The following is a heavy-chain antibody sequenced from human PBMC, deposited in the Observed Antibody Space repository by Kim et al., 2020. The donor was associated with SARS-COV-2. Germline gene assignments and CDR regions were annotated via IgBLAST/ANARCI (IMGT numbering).Heavy chain of an antibody. J-gene: IGHJ4*02. D-gene: IGHD3-10*01. CDR1: GFTFSNYW. CDR2: IKQDGSEK. CDR3: ARDDGMDRGLIIEGFDY. Sequence: GGSLRLSCAASGFTFSNYWMSWVRQAPGKGLEWVANIKQDGSEKYYVDSVTGRFTISRDNAKNSLYLEMSSLRGEDTAVYYCARDDGMDRGLIIEGFDYWGQGTLVTVSS. V-gene: IGHV3-7*01.